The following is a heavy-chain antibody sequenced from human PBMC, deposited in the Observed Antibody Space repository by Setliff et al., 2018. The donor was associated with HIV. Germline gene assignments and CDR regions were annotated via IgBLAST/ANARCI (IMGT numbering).Heavy chain of an antibody. Sequence: SETLSLTCSVSGGSISGSSYYWSWIRQHPGKGLEWIGYIYYSGSTYYNPSLKSRVTKSVDTSKNQFSLKLSSVTAADTAVYYCARSKKRGDYYYYYYYIDVWGKGTTVTVSS. CDR1: GGSISGSSYY. CDR3: ARSKKRGDYYYYYYYIDV. D-gene: IGHD3-16*01. V-gene: IGHV4-31*03. CDR2: IYYSGST. J-gene: IGHJ6*03.